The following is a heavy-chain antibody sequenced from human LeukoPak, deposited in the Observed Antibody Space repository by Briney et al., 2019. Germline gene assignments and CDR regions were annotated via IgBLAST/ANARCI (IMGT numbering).Heavy chain of an antibody. CDR2: IIPIFGTA. CDR3: ARGSGQVAVGLYYYYYMDV. V-gene: IGHV1-69*13. J-gene: IGHJ6*03. D-gene: IGHD2-15*01. Sequence: SVKVSCKASGGTFSSYAISWVRQAPGQGLEWMGGIIPIFGTANYAQKFRGRVTITADEPTSTAYMELSSLRSEDTAVYYCARGSGQVAVGLYYYYYMDVWGKGTTVTVSS. CDR1: GGTFSSYA.